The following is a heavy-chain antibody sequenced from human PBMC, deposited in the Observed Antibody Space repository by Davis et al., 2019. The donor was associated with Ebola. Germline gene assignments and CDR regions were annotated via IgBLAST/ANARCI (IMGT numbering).Heavy chain of an antibody. V-gene: IGHV1-2*06. Sequence: ASVKVSCKASGYTFSDYYMHWVRQAPGQGLEWMGRINPNSGGTDYAQKFQGRVTMTRDTSISTAYMELSRLRSDDTAVYYCAKGSVTIFGVAPDYYGMDVWGKGTTVTVSS. CDR1: GYTFSDYY. D-gene: IGHD3-3*01. J-gene: IGHJ6*04. CDR2: INPNSGGT. CDR3: AKGSVTIFGVAPDYYGMDV.